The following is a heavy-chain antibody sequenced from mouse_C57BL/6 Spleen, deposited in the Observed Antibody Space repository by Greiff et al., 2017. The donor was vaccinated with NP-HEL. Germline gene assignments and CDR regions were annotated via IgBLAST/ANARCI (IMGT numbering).Heavy chain of an antibody. D-gene: IGHD2-2*01. CDR3: TTGGLPLDY. CDR2: IDPENGDT. V-gene: IGHV14-4*01. CDR1: GFNIKDDY. Sequence: VQLKQSGAELVRPGASVKLSCTASGFNIKDDYMHWVKQRPEQGLEWIGWIDPENGDTEYASKFQGKATITADTSSNTAYLQLSSLTSEDTAVYYCTTGGLPLDYWGQGTTLTVSS. J-gene: IGHJ2*01.